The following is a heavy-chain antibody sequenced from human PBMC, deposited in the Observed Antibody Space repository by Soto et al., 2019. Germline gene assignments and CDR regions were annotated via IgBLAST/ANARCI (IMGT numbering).Heavy chain of an antibody. CDR3: ARVSGSSRLYYFDY. V-gene: IGHV3-21*01. CDR1: VFTFSSYS. CDR2: ISSSSSYI. Sequence: GSLRLSCAASVFTFSSYSMNWVRQAPGKGLEWVSSISSSSSYIYYADSVKGRFTISRDNAKNSLYLQMNSLRAEDTAVYYCARVSGSSRLYYFDYWGQGTLGTVSS. D-gene: IGHD6-19*01. J-gene: IGHJ4*02.